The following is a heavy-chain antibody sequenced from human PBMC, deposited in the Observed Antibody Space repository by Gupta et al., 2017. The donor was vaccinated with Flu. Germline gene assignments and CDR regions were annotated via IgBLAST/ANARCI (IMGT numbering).Heavy chain of an antibody. CDR2: MRSKTYGGAT. CDR3: TRLFWNYGRTYFDY. V-gene: IGHV3-49*04. J-gene: IGHJ4*02. CDR1: GFTFGDYA. D-gene: IGHD1-7*01. Sequence: EVQLVESGGGLVQPGRSLRLSCTASGFTFGDYAVTWVRQAPGKGLEGVSFMRSKTYGGATEYAASVTGRFTISRDDSKSIAYLQMNSLKTEDTAVYYCTRLFWNYGRTYFDYWGQGTLVTVSS.